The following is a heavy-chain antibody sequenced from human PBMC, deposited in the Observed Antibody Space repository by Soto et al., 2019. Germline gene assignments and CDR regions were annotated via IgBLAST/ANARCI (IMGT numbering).Heavy chain of an antibody. CDR2: TYTDGSRA. J-gene: IGHJ4*02. CDR1: GFTFSDYW. CDR3: ARGGYYDTNGYFPFDY. D-gene: IGHD3-22*01. V-gene: IGHV3-74*01. Sequence: GGSLRLSCAASGFTFSDYWMLWVRQAPGKGLVWVSRTYTDGSRATYADSVKGRFTNSRDNAKNSLYLQMDRLRVEDMALYYCARGGYYDTNGYFPFDYWGPGTLVTVSS.